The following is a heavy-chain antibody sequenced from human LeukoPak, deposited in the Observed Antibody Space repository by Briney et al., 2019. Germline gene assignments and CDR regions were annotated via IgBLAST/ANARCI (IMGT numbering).Heavy chain of an antibody. J-gene: IGHJ4*02. D-gene: IGHD3-16*02. CDR3: ARDRSFHYDY. Sequence: PGRSLRLSCAASGFTFSTYGMHWVRQAPGKGLEWVAVIWYDGSKEYYVDSVKGRFTISRDSSKNTLYLQMNSLRAEDTAVYYCARDRSFHYDYWGQGTLVTVSS. V-gene: IGHV3-33*01. CDR1: GFTFSTYG. CDR2: IWYDGSKE.